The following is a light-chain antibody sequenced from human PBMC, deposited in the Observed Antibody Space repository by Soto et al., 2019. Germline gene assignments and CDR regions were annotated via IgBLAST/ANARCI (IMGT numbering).Light chain of an antibody. CDR2: KAS. J-gene: IGKJ2*02. CDR1: QSVSIW. Sequence: DIQMTQSPSTLSASVGDRVTITCRASQSVSIWLAWYQQKPGKAPKLLIYKASSLESGVPLRFSGSGSGTEFTLTISSLQPDDFATYYCQQYNSWWTFGQGTKLEIK. CDR3: QQYNSWWT. V-gene: IGKV1-5*03.